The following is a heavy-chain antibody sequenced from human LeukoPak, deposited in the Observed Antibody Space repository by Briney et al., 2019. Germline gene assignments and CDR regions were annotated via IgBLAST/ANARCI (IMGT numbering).Heavy chain of an antibody. J-gene: IGHJ3*02. V-gene: IGHV4-59*01. CDR2: IYYSGST. D-gene: IGHD2-2*01. Sequence: PSETLPLTCTVSGGSISSYYWSWIRQPPGKGLEWIGYIYYSGSTNYNPSLKSRVTISVDTSKNQFSLKLSSVTAADTAVYYCAREGFRYCSSTSCYLGEDAFDIWGQGTMVTVSS. CDR1: GGSISSYY. CDR3: AREGFRYCSSTSCYLGEDAFDI.